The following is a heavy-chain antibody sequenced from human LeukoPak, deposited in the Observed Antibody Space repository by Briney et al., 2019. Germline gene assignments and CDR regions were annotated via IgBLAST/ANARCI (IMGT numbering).Heavy chain of an antibody. D-gene: IGHD4-11*01. CDR1: GGSISSGDYY. CDR2: IYYSGST. J-gene: IGHJ5*02. V-gene: IGHV4-30-4*08. Sequence: SETLSLTCTVSGGSISSGDYYWSWIRQPPGKGLEWIGYIYYSGSTYYNPSLKSRVTISVDTSKNQFSLKLSSVTAADTAVYYCAREDSNYWFDPWGQGTLVTVSP. CDR3: AREDSNYWFDP.